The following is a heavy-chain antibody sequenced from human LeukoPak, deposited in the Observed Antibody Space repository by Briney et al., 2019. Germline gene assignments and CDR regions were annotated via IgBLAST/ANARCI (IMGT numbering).Heavy chain of an antibody. D-gene: IGHD3-3*01. J-gene: IGHJ4*02. CDR3: ARGGGDFWSPFDY. Sequence: SETLSLTCTVSGGSISSYYWSWIRQPPGKGLEWIGYIYYSGSTNYNPSLKSRVTISVDTSKNQSSLKLSSVTAADTAVYYCARGGGDFWSPFDYWGQGTLVTVSS. CDR1: GGSISSYY. V-gene: IGHV4-59*01. CDR2: IYYSGST.